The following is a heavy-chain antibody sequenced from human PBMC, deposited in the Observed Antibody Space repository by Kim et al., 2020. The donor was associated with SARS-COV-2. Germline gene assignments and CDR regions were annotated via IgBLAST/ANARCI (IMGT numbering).Heavy chain of an antibody. CDR3: AKEGDVDTAMAYYYYYGMDV. V-gene: IGHV3-30*18. CDR2: ISYDGSNK. CDR1: GFIFSSYG. Sequence: GGSLRLSCAASGFIFSSYGMHWVRQAPGKGLEWVAVISYDGSNKYYADSVKGRFTISRDNSKNTLYLQMNSLRAEDTAVYYCAKEGDVDTAMAYYYYYGMDVWGQGTTVTVSS. J-gene: IGHJ6*02. D-gene: IGHD5-18*01.